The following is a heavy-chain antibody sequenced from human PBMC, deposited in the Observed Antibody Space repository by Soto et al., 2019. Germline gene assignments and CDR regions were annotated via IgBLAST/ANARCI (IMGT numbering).Heavy chain of an antibody. CDR1: GFAVSSKY. Sequence: EVQLVESGGGLIQPGGSLRLSCAASGFAVSSKYMTWVRQAPGKGLEGVSVIYGGGTTYYAVSVKGRFTICRDTSKNTLSLQMNSLSAEDTAVYYCVQTTGWPGFDFRGQGTLVTVSS. D-gene: IGHD6-19*01. J-gene: IGHJ4*02. CDR3: VQTTGWPGFDF. V-gene: IGHV3-53*01. CDR2: IYGGGTT.